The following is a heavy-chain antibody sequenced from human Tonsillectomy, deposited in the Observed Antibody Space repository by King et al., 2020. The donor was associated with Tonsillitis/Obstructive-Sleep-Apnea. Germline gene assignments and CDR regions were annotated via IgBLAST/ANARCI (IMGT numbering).Heavy chain of an antibody. D-gene: IGHD3-10*01. J-gene: IGHJ6*02. CDR1: GDSVSSNSAA. CDR2: TYYRSKWYN. Sequence: VQLQQSGPGLVKPSQTLSLTCAISGDSVSSNSAAWNWIRQSPSRGLEWLGRTYYRSKWYNDYAVSVKSRITINPDTSKNQSSLQLNSVTPEDTAVYYCARDNAGSGSYYEGYYGMDVWGQGTTVTVSS. CDR3: ARDNAGSGSYYEGYYGMDV. V-gene: IGHV6-1*01.